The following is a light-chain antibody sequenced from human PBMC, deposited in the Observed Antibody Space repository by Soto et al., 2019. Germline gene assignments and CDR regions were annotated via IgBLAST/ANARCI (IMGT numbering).Light chain of an antibody. J-gene: IGKJ5*01. CDR1: QSVSSSY. Sequence: IVLTQSPGTLSVSPGERVTLSCRASQSVSSSYLAWYQQKPGQAPRLLIYGASSRATGIPDRFSGNGSETDFTLTISRLEPEAFAVYSCQEYGSSPFAFGQGTRLDIK. CDR3: QEYGSSPFA. V-gene: IGKV3-20*01. CDR2: GAS.